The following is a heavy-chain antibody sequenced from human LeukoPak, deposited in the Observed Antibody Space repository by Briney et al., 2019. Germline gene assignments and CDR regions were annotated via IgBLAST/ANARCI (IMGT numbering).Heavy chain of an antibody. CDR2: IRYDGSKK. Sequence: GGSLRLSCAASGFTFSSYGMHWVRQAPGKGLEWVAFIRYDGSKKYYTDSVKGRFTISRDNAKNSLYLQMNSLRAEDTAVYYCARDFGRLVRSFDYWGQGTLVTVSS. J-gene: IGHJ4*02. D-gene: IGHD6-13*01. CDR1: GFTFSSYG. CDR3: ARDFGRLVRSFDY. V-gene: IGHV3-30*02.